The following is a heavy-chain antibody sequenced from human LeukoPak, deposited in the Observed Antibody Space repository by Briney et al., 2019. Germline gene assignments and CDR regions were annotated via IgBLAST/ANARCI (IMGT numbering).Heavy chain of an antibody. CDR3: ARQVGRDYRRYCSSTSCSSWFDP. CDR2: INHSGST. D-gene: IGHD2-2*01. CDR1: GGSFSGYY. Sequence: PSETLSLTCAVYGGSFSGYYWSWIRQPPGKGLEWIGEINHSGSTNYNPSLKSRVTISVDTSKNQFSLKLSSVTAADTAVYYCARQVGRDYRRYCSSTSCSSWFDPWGQGTLVTVSS. J-gene: IGHJ5*02. V-gene: IGHV4-34*01.